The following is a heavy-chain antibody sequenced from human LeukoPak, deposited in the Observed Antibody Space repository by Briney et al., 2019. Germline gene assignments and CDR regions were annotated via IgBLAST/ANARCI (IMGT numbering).Heavy chain of an antibody. CDR1: GYTFTGYY. D-gene: IGHD4-11*01. CDR2: INPNSGGT. CDR3: ARDFAYSKGYYYYYYGMDV. J-gene: IGHJ6*02. Sequence: ASVRVSCKASGYTFTGYYMHWVRQAPGQGLEWMGWINPNSGGTNYAQKFQGRVTMTRDTSISTAYMELSRLRSDDTAVYYCARDFAYSKGYYYYYYGMDVWGQGTTVTVSS. V-gene: IGHV1-2*02.